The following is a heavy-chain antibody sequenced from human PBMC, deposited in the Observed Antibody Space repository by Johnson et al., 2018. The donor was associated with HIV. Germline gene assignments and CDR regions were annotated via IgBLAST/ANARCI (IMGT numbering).Heavy chain of an antibody. CDR1: GFTFSSYG. Sequence: QVQLVESGGGVVQPGRSLRLSCAASGFTFSSYGMHWVRQAPGKGLEWVAVISYDGSNKYYADSVKGRFTISRDNSKNTLYLQMNSLRAEDTAVYYCAKDLSSSDLFDAFDIWGQGTMVAVSS. D-gene: IGHD6-6*01. CDR3: AKDLSSSDLFDAFDI. CDR2: ISYDGSNK. J-gene: IGHJ3*02. V-gene: IGHV3-30*18.